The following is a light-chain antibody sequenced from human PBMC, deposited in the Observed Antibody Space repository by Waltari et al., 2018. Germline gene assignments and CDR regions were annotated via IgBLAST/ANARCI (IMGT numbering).Light chain of an antibody. CDR3: AAWDDSLNAWV. J-gene: IGLJ3*02. Sequence: QSVLTQPPSAPGTPGQRVILSCYGSSSNIGTYPVNWYQQLPGTAPKLLIYGNNQLPSVVPDRISGSRSGSSASLAISGLQSEDEAEYYCAAWDDSLNAWVFGDGTKLTVL. CDR2: GNN. V-gene: IGLV1-44*01. CDR1: SSNIGTYP.